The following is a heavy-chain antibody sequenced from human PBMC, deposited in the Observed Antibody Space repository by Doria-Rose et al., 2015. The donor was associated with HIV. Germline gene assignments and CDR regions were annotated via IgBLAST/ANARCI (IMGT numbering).Heavy chain of an antibody. CDR3: ARDNWAVDL. V-gene: IGHV3-7*05. J-gene: IGHJ4*02. CDR2: INQDGSEK. Sequence: EVQLVQSGGGLVQPGGSLRLSCAASGFAFSTYWMIWVRQAPGKGLEWVANINQDGSEKYYVDSVKGRFTISRDNAKNSLYLQMKSLRAEDTAVYFCARDNWAVDLWGQGTLVTVSS. D-gene: IGHD1-1*01. CDR1: GFAFSTYW.